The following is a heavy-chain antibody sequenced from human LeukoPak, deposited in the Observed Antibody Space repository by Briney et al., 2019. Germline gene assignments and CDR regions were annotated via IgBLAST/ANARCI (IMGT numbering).Heavy chain of an antibody. V-gene: IGHV3-11*01. D-gene: IGHD3-9*01. Sequence: GGSLRLSCAASGFTFSDYYMSWIRQAPGRGLEWVSYISSSGSTIYYADSVKGRFTISRDNAKNSLYLQMNRLRAEDTAVYYCARHILTGYYTVDYWGQGTLVTVSS. CDR3: ARHILTGYYTVDY. J-gene: IGHJ4*02. CDR2: ISSSGSTI. CDR1: GFTFSDYY.